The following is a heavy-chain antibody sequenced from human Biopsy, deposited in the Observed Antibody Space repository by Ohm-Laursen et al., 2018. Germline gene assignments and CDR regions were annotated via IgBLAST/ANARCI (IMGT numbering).Heavy chain of an antibody. CDR1: EFIFSRFW. CDR2: INSDGSST. CDR3: TRAEAGSGFLLYFDY. Sequence: SLRLSCAASEFIFSRFWMYWVRQAPGKGLVWVSRINSDGSSTNYADAVKGRFTISRDNAKNTVFLQMNSLRAEDTAVYYCTRAEAGSGFLLYFDYWGQGTLVTVSS. V-gene: IGHV3-74*01. J-gene: IGHJ4*02. D-gene: IGHD3-10*01.